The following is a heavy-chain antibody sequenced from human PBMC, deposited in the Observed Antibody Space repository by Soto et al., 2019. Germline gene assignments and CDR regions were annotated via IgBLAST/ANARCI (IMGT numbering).Heavy chain of an antibody. CDR3: AVGGNYLSMDV. Sequence: QVQLVQSGAEVKKPGASVKVSCKASGYTFTSYYMHCVRLAPGQGLEWMGIINPDGGGTSYAQQFQGRVIVTRDTSTSTVYMEMSSLRSEDTAVYYCAVGGNYLSMDVWGQGTTVTVSS. CDR1: GYTFTSYY. J-gene: IGHJ6*02. CDR2: INPDGGGT. V-gene: IGHV1-46*01. D-gene: IGHD4-4*01.